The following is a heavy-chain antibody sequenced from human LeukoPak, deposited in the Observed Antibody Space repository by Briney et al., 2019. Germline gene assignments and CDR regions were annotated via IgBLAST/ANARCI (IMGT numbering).Heavy chain of an antibody. J-gene: IGHJ5*02. V-gene: IGHV4-59*08. Sequence: SETLSLTCTVSGGSISSYYWSWIRQPPGKGLEWIGYIYYSGSTNYNPSLKSRVTISVDTSKNQFSLKLSSVTAADTAVYYCARRQILYDSSGYYLSWFDPWGQGTLVTVSS. CDR1: GGSISSYY. D-gene: IGHD3-22*01. CDR3: ARRQILYDSSGYYLSWFDP. CDR2: IYYSGST.